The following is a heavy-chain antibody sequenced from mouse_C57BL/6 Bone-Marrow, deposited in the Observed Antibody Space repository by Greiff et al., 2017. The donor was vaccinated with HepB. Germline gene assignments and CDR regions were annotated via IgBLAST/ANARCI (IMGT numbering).Heavy chain of an antibody. CDR2: INPSSGYT. V-gene: IGHV1-7*01. Sequence: QVQLQQSGAELAKPGASVQLSCKASGYTFTSYWMHWVKQRPGQGLEWIGYINPSSGYTKYNQKFKDKATLTADKSSSTAYMQLSSLTYEDSAVYYCAGGYFWYFDVWGTGTTVTVSS. J-gene: IGHJ1*03. CDR1: GYTFTSYW. CDR3: AGGYFWYFDV. D-gene: IGHD2-3*01.